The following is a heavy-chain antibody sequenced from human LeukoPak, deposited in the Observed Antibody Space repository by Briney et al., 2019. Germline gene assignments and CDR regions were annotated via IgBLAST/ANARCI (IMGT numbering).Heavy chain of an antibody. D-gene: IGHD3-10*01. CDR1: GGSISSYY. CDR3: ARHGCGSGSFNWFDP. CDR2: IYYSGST. J-gene: IGHJ5*02. Sequence: PSETLSLTCTVSGGSISSYYWSWIRQPPGKGLEWIGYIYYSGSTNYNPSLKSRVTISVDTSKNQFSLKLSSVTAADTAVYYCARHGCGSGSFNWFDPWGQGALVTVSS. V-gene: IGHV4-59*08.